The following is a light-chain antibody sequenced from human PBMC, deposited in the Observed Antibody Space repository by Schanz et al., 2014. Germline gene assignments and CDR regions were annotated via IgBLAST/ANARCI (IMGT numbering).Light chain of an antibody. J-gene: IGKJ1*01. CDR3: QQYNNWPRT. CDR2: GAS. V-gene: IGKV3-15*01. CDR1: QTVSSN. Sequence: ETVLTQSPGTLSLSPGERATLSCRASQTVSSNYLAWYQQKPGQPPRLLIYGASTRATGFPARFSGSGAGTEFTLTISSLQSEDFAVYYCQQYNNWPRTFGQGTKVEIK.